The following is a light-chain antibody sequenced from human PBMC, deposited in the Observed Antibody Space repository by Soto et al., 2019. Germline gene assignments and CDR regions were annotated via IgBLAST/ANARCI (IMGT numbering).Light chain of an antibody. CDR2: DAS. J-gene: IGKJ4*01. V-gene: IGKV3-11*01. Sequence: EIVLTQSPATLSLSPGERATFSCRASQSVSSDLVWYQQKPGQAPRLLIYDASNRATGIPARFSGSGSGTDFTLTISSLAPEDFAVYYCQQRSNWPPLTFGGGTKVEIK. CDR3: QQRSNWPPLT. CDR1: QSVSSD.